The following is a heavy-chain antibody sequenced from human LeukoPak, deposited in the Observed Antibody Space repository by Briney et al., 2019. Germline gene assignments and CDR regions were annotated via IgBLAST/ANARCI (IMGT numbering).Heavy chain of an antibody. V-gene: IGHV4-4*07. D-gene: IGHD1-7*01. CDR1: GGSISSYY. Sequence: PSETLSLTCTVSGGSISSYYWSWIRQPAGKRLEWIGRISSSGSTNYNPSLKSQVTMSVDSSKNQFSLILISVTAADTAVYYCARDLDWNYADYWGQGTLVTVSS. J-gene: IGHJ4*02. CDR3: ARDLDWNYADY. CDR2: ISSSGST.